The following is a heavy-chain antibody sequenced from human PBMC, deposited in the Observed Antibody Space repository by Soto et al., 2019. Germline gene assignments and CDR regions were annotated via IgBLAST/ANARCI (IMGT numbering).Heavy chain of an antibody. CDR1: GYTFTSYD. CDR2: MNPNSGNT. Sequence: QVQLVQSGAEVKKPGASVKVSCKASGYTFTSYDINWVRQATGQGLEWMGWMNPNSGNTGYAQKFQVRVTMTSNTSIGTDYMEPSSLRSADTAVYYCAREYSSGWSKDWGQGTRVTVSS. V-gene: IGHV1-8*01. J-gene: IGHJ4*02. CDR3: AREYSSGWSKD. D-gene: IGHD6-19*01.